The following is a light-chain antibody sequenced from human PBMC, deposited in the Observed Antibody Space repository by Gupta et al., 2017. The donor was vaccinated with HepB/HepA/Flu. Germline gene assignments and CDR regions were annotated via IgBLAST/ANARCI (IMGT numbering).Light chain of an antibody. V-gene: IGKV3-20*01. CDR3: QQYGGSPRT. J-gene: IGKJ1*01. CDR2: GAS. CDR1: QNINSDF. Sequence: EIVLTQSPGILSLSPGERATLSCRASQNINSDFVAWYQQKPGQPPRLLIYGASSRATGISDRFSGSGSGTDFTLTISRLDPEDFAVYFCQQYGGSPRTFGQGTKMDVK.